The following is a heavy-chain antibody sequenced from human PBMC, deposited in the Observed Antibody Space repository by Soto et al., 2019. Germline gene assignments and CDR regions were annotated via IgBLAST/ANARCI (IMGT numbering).Heavy chain of an antibody. CDR1: GGYISSSNW. D-gene: IGHD1-26*01. CDR3: ARDSGSAQSSEVSLEMRHQATMDTL. V-gene: IGHV4-4*02. J-gene: IGHJ2*01. Sequence: LSLTCAVSGGYISSSNWWSWVRQPPGKGLEWIGEIYHSGSTNYNPSLKNRVTISVNKSKNQFSLKLSPVTAADTAVYYCARDSGSAQSSEVSLEMRHQATMDTLW. CDR2: IYHSGST.